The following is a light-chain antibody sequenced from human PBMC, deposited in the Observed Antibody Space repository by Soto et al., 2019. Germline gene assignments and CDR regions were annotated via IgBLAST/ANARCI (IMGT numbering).Light chain of an antibody. CDR3: QQSYSTPPGLT. CDR2: AAS. CDR1: QSISSY. V-gene: IGKV1-39*01. J-gene: IGKJ4*01. Sequence: DIQMTQSPSSLSASVGDRVTITCRASQSISSYLNWYQQKPGKAPKLLIYAASSLQSGVPSRFSGSGSGTDFTLTISSLQPEDFATYYCQQSYSTPPGLTFGGGTKV.